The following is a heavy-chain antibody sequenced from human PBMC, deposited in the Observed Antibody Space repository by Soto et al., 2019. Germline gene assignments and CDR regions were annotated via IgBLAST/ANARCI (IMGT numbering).Heavy chain of an antibody. CDR3: AKPYSSGWQTVIEAVDI. Sequence: PGESLKISCKGSGYSFTSYWIGWVRQMPGKGLEWMGIIYPGDSDTRYSPSFQGQVTISADKSISTAYLQWSSLKASDTAMYYCAKPYSSGWQTVIEAVDIWGQVTIVIVSS. V-gene: IGHV5-51*01. J-gene: IGHJ3*02. CDR1: GYSFTSYW. CDR2: IYPGDSDT. D-gene: IGHD6-19*01.